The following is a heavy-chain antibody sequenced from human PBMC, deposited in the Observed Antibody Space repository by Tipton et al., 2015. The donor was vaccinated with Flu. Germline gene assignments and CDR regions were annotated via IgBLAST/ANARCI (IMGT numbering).Heavy chain of an antibody. CDR2: INHSGST. D-gene: IGHD3-3*01. J-gene: IGHJ4*02. Sequence: TLSLTCAVYGGSFSGYYWSWIRQPPGKGLEWIGEINHSGSTNYNPSLKSRVTISVDTSKNQFSPKLSSVTAADTAVYYCARGPFGVVRVIDYWGQGTLVTVSS. V-gene: IGHV4-34*01. CDR1: GGSFSGYY. CDR3: ARGPFGVVRVIDY.